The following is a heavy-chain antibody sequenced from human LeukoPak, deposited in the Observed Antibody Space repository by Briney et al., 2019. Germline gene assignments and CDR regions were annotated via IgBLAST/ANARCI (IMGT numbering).Heavy chain of an antibody. J-gene: IGHJ4*02. CDR3: AREYSGYAPGGY. CDR2: INPNSGGT. CDR1: GYTFTGYY. D-gene: IGHD5-12*01. V-gene: IGHV1-2*02. Sequence: ASVKVSCKASGYTFTGYYLHWVRQAAGQGLEWMGWINPNSGGTNYAQKFQGRVTMTRDTSISTAYMELGRLRSDDTAVYYCAREYSGYAPGGYWGQGTLVTVSS.